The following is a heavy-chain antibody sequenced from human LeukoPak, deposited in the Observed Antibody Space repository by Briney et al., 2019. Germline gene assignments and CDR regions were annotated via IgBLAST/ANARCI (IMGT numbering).Heavy chain of an antibody. CDR3: AKDLGDSSGSADAFDI. CDR1: GFTFSSYG. Sequence: PGGSLRLSCAASGFTFSSYGMHWVRQAPGKGLEWVAVISYDGSNKYYADSVKGRFTISRDNSKNTLYLQMNSLRAEDTAVYYCAKDLGDSSGSADAFDIWGQGTMVTVSS. V-gene: IGHV3-30*18. CDR2: ISYDGSNK. D-gene: IGHD3-22*01. J-gene: IGHJ3*02.